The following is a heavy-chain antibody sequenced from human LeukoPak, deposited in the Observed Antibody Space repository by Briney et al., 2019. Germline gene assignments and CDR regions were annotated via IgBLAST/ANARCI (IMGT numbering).Heavy chain of an antibody. CDR3: ARGLKIDTADY. CDR2: ISAYNGNT. D-gene: IGHD3-9*01. J-gene: IGHJ4*02. V-gene: IGHV1-18*01. Sequence: ASVKVSCKASGYTFNTYGFSWVRQAPGQGLEWMGWISAYNGNTNYAQRLQGRVTMTTDTSTSTAYMELRSLRSDDTAVYYCARGLKIDTADYWGQGTLVTVSS. CDR1: GYTFNTYG.